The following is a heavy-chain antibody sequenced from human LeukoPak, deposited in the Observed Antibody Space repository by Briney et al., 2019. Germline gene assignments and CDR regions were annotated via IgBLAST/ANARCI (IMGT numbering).Heavy chain of an antibody. Sequence: GGSLRLSCAASEFTLSTYTMNWVRQAPGKGLEWVSSVSGSGAYIYYADSVKGRFTISRDNAKNSLYLQMNSLRAEDTAVYYCASRCSHSXCHXSXXXXDVWGQGTTXTVSS. J-gene: IGHJ6*02. CDR2: VSGSGAYI. D-gene: IGHD2-2*01. CDR1: EFTLSTYT. V-gene: IGHV3-21*03. CDR3: ASRCSHSXCHXSXXXXDV.